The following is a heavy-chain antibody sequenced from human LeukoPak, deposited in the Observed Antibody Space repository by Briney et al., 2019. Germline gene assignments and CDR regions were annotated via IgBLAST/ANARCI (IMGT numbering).Heavy chain of an antibody. V-gene: IGHV1-18*01. CDR3: ARGGDELRFYYFDY. CDR2: ISAYNGNT. J-gene: IGHJ4*02. CDR1: GYTFTSYG. Sequence: ASVKVSCKASGYTFTSYGISWVRQAPGQGLEWMGWISAYNGNTNYAQKLQGRVTITADESTSTAYMELSSLRSEDTAVYYCARGGDELRFYYFDYWGQGTLVTVSS. D-gene: IGHD3-10*01.